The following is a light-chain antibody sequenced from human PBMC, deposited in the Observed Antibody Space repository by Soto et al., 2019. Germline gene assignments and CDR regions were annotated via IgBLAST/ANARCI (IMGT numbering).Light chain of an antibody. CDR3: AAWDDSLNGPFV. J-gene: IGLJ1*01. CDR2: YDD. Sequence: SVLTQPPSVSEAPRQRVTISCSGSSSNIGNNAVNWYQQLPGKAPKLLIYYDDLLPSGVSDRFSGSKSGTSASLAISGLQSEDEADYYCAAWDDSLNGPFVFGTGTKVTVL. CDR1: SSNIGNNA. V-gene: IGLV1-36*01.